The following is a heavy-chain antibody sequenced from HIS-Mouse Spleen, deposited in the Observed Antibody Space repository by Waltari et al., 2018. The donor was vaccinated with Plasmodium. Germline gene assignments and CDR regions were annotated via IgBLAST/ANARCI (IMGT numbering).Heavy chain of an antibody. J-gene: IGHJ4*02. CDR1: GYTFPGYY. Sequence: QVQLVQSGAEVQKPGASVKVSGKASGYTFPGYYIHCVRHAPGQGLEWMGWINPNSGGTNYAQKFQGRVTMTRDTSISTAYMELSRLRSDDTAVYYCARDLAAAGHFDYWGQGTLVTVSS. V-gene: IGHV1-2*02. CDR2: INPNSGGT. D-gene: IGHD6-13*01. CDR3: ARDLAAAGHFDY.